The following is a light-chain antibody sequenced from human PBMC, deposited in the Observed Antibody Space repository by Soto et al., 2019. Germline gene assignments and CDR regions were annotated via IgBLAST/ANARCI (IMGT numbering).Light chain of an antibody. Sequence: QSALTQPASVSWSPGQSIAISCTGTSTDVGGYNYVSWYQQHPGKAPKLMIYEVSNRPSGVSNRFSGAKSGNTASLTISGLQAEDEADYYCSSDTSDSTLVFGGGTKGTVL. V-gene: IGLV2-14*01. CDR1: STDVGGYNY. CDR3: SSDTSDSTLV. CDR2: EVS. J-gene: IGLJ3*02.